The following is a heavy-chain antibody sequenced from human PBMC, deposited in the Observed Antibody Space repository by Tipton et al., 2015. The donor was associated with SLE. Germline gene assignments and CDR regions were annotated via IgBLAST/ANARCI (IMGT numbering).Heavy chain of an antibody. Sequence: TLSLTCAVYGGSFSGYYWSWIRQPPGKGLEWIGEINHSGNTNYNPSLKSRVTVSVDTSKNQFSLKLSSVTAADTAVYYCASRPRVAAGIVPWGQGTLVTVSS. CDR3: ASRPRVAAGIVP. CDR2: INHSGNT. CDR1: GGSFSGYY. V-gene: IGHV4-34*01. J-gene: IGHJ5*02. D-gene: IGHD6-13*01.